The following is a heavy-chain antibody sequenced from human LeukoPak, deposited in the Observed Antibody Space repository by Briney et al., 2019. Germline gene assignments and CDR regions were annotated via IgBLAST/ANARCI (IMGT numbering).Heavy chain of an antibody. CDR1: GFTFSSYV. D-gene: IGHD3-3*01. V-gene: IGHV3-30*02. CDR3: ASLMERSAYYYYYMDV. Sequence: GGSLRLSCAASGFTFSSYVMHWVRQAPGKGLEWVASIRYDGKNKFYADSVKGRFTISRDNSKNTLYLQMNSLRAEDTAVYYCASLMERSAYYYYYMDVWGKGTTVTVSS. CDR2: IRYDGKNK. J-gene: IGHJ6*03.